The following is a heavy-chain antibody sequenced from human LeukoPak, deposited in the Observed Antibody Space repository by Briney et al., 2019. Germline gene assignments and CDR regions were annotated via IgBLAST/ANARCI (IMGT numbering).Heavy chain of an antibody. CDR3: ARSNTVAAAGDWFDP. Sequence: PGGSLRLSCAASGSTFSSYSMNWVRQAPGKGLEWVSSISSSSSYIYYADSVKGRFTISRDNAKNSLYLQMNSLRAEDTAVYYCARSNTVAAAGDWFDPWGQGTLVTVSS. CDR1: GSTFSSYS. J-gene: IGHJ5*02. D-gene: IGHD6-13*01. CDR2: ISSSSSYI. V-gene: IGHV3-21*01.